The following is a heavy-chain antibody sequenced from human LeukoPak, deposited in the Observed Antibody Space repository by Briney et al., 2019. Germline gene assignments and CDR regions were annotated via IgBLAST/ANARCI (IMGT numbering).Heavy chain of an antibody. V-gene: IGHV3-30*04. J-gene: IGHJ4*02. Sequence: GGSLRLSCAASGFTFSSYAMHWVRQAPGKGLEWVAVISYDGSNKYYADSVKGRFTISRDNSKNTLYLQMNSLRAEDTAVYYCARFRRHGGYNADFDYWGQGTLVTVSS. CDR3: ARFRRHGGYNADFDY. CDR1: GFTFSSYA. D-gene: IGHD5-24*01. CDR2: ISYDGSNK.